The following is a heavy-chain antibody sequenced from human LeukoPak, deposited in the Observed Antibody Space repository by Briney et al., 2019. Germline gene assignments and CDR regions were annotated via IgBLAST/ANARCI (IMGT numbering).Heavy chain of an antibody. V-gene: IGHV4-34*01. D-gene: IGHD3-22*01. Sequence: PSETLSLTCAVSGGSFSANYWSWIRQPHGGGLEWIAEIYPSGATQYNPSLTGRVTISADRSKSQFSLRLSSVTAADTAVYYCAGYQLWFQNDVWGQGTLVTVSS. CDR1: GGSFSANY. CDR2: IYPSGAT. J-gene: IGHJ4*02. CDR3: AGYQLWFQNDV.